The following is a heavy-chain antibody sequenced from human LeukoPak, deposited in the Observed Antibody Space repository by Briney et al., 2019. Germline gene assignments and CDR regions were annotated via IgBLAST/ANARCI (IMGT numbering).Heavy chain of an antibody. V-gene: IGHV1-2*02. CDR2: INPNSGGT. Sequence: ASVKDSCKASGYTFTGYYMHWVREAPGQGLEWMGWINPNSGGTNYAQKFQGRVTMTRDTSISTAYMELSRLRSDDTAVYYCARGRSEAARAYYYYYMDVWGKGTTVTVSS. D-gene: IGHD6-6*01. CDR1: GYTFTGYY. CDR3: ARGRSEAARAYYYYYMDV. J-gene: IGHJ6*03.